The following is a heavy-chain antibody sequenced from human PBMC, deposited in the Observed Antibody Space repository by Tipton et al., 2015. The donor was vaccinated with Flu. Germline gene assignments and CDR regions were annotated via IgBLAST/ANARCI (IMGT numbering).Heavy chain of an antibody. V-gene: IGHV3-23*01. D-gene: IGHD2-15*01. Sequence: SLRLSCAASGFTLDDYAMHWVRQAPGKGLEWVSTVSGSGGTTYSADSVKGRFTISRDNSKHTLYLQMNSLTVEDTAAYYCAKDQLCSGGSCYPGYWGQGTLVTVSS. CDR1: GFTLDDYA. J-gene: IGHJ4*02. CDR2: VSGSGGTT. CDR3: AKDQLCSGGSCYPGY.